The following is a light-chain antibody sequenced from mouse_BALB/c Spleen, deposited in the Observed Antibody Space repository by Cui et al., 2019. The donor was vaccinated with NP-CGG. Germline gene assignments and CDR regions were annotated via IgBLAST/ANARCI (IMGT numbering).Light chain of an antibody. CDR1: TGAVTTNNY. CDR3: ALWYSNHWV. Sequence: QAVVTQESALTTSPGETVTLTCRSSTGAVTTNNYANWVQEKSDHLFTGLIGGAHNRAPGVPARFSGSLIGDKAVLTIIGAETEDEAIYFCALWYSNHWVFGGGTKLTVL. J-gene: IGLJ1*01. V-gene: IGLV1*01. CDR2: GAH.